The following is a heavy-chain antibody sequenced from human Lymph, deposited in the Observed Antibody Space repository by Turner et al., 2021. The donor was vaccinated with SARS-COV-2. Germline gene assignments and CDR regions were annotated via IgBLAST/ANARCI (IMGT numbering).Heavy chain of an antibody. Sequence: EVQQLESGGGLVQPGGSLRLSCAASGYTFSSYAMSWVRQAPGKGLEWVSVISGSGGSTYYADSVKGRFTISRDNSKNTLYLKMNSLRAEDTAVYYCAKNEMAMIVVVITLFDYWGQGTLVTVSS. CDR2: ISGSGGST. CDR3: AKNEMAMIVVVITLFDY. J-gene: IGHJ4*02. V-gene: IGHV3-23*01. CDR1: GYTFSSYA. D-gene: IGHD3-22*01.